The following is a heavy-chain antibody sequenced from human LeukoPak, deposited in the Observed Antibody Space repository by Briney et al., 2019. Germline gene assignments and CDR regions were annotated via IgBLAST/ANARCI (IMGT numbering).Heavy chain of an antibody. V-gene: IGHV3-30*18. CDR3: AKDRGDEIGSGSHPLIYYYGMDV. Sequence: GGSLRLSCAASGFTFSSYGMHWVRQAPGKGLEWVAVISYDGSNKYYADSVKGRFTISRDNSKNTLYLQMNSLRAEDTAVYYCAKDRGDEIGSGSHPLIYYYGMDVWGKGTTVTVSS. J-gene: IGHJ6*04. CDR2: ISYDGSNK. D-gene: IGHD3-10*01. CDR1: GFTFSSYG.